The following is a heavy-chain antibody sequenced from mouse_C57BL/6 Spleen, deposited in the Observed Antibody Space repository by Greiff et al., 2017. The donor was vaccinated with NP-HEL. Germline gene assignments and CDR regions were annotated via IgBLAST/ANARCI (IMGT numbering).Heavy chain of an antibody. D-gene: IGHD1-1*01. CDR2: IHPNSGST. Sequence: VKLQQPGAELVKPGASVKLSCKASGYTFTSYWMHWVKQRPGQGLEWIGMIHPNSGSTNYNEKFKSKATLTVDKSSSTAYMQLSSLTSEDSAVYYCARCHYYGSSYDAMDYWGQGTSVTVSS. V-gene: IGHV1-64*01. CDR1: GYTFTSYW. J-gene: IGHJ4*01. CDR3: ARCHYYGSSYDAMDY.